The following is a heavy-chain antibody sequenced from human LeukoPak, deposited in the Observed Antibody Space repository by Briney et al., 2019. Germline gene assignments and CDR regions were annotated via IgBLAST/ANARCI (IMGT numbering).Heavy chain of an antibody. CDR1: GGSISSSSYY. D-gene: IGHD3-3*01. J-gene: IGHJ6*03. CDR3: ARHEQGNDFWSGYYKLGYYYYYYMDV. Sequence: SETLSLTCTVSGGSISSSSYYGGWIRHPPGRELEGIGSIYYSGSTYYNPSLKSRVTISVDTSKNQFSLKLSSVTAADTAVYYCARHEQGNDFWSGYYKLGYYYYYYMDVWGKGTTVTVSS. CDR2: IYYSGST. V-gene: IGHV4-39*01.